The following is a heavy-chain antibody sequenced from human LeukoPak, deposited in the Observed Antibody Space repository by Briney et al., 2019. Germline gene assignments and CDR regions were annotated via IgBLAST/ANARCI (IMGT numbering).Heavy chain of an antibody. CDR1: GGSISSYS. CDR2: IYYSGST. Sequence: PSETLSLTLTVSGGSISSYSWGGIRQPPGRGQEGIGDIYYSGSTNYNPSLKSRVTISVDTSKNQFSLKLSSVTAADTAVYYCARAGLVIRTYYYYFYMDVWGKGTTVTVSS. V-gene: IGHV4-59*01. J-gene: IGHJ6*03. CDR3: ARAGLVIRTYYYYFYMDV. D-gene: IGHD3/OR15-3a*01.